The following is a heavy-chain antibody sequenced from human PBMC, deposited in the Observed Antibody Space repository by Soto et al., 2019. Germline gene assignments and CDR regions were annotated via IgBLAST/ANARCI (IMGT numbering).Heavy chain of an antibody. CDR3: AREGSYYDSSGYYYVRYYFDY. J-gene: IGHJ4*02. CDR2: IYYSGST. Sequence: SETLSLTCTVSGGSISSGDYYWSWIRQPPGKGLEWIGHIYYSGSTYYNPSLKSRVTISVDTSKNQFSLKLSSVTAADTAVYYCAREGSYYDSSGYYYVRYYFDYWGQGTLVTVSS. D-gene: IGHD3-22*01. CDR1: GGSISSGDYY. V-gene: IGHV4-30-4*01.